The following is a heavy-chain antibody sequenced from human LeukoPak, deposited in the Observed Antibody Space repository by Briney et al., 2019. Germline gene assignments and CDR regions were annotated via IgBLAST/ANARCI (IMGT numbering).Heavy chain of an antibody. D-gene: IGHD3-10*01. CDR1: GGSFSGYY. V-gene: IGHV4-34*01. J-gene: IGHJ6*03. CDR3: ARGGITMVRGVMRYMDV. Sequence: SETLSLTCVVYGGSFSGYYWSWIRQPPGKGLEWIGEINHSGSTNYNPSLKSRVTISVDTSKNQFSLKLSSVTAADTAVYYCARGGITMVRGVMRYMDVWGKGTTVTVSS. CDR2: INHSGST.